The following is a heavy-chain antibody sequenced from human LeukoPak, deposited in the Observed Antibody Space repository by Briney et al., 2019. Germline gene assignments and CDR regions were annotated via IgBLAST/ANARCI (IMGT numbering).Heavy chain of an antibody. J-gene: IGHJ3*02. CDR3: ARVPYCSSTSCYEGAFDI. V-gene: IGHV3-23*01. CDR1: GFTFSSYG. CDR2: ISGSGGST. Sequence: PGGSLRLSCAASGFTFSSYGMSWVRQAPGKGLEWVSAISGSGGSTYYADSVKGRFTISRDNSKNTLYLQMNSLRAEDTAVYYCARVPYCSSTSCYEGAFDIWGQGTMVTVSS. D-gene: IGHD2-2*01.